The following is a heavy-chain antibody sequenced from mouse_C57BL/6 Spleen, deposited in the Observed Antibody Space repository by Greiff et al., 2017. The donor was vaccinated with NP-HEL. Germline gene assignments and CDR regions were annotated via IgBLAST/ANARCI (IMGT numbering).Heavy chain of an antibody. CDR2: IHPNSGST. V-gene: IGHV1-64*01. Sequence: QVQLQQPGAELVKPGASVTLSCKASGYTFTSYWMHWVKQRPGQGLEWIGMIHPNSGSTNYNEKCKSKATLTVDKSSSTAYMQLSSLTSEDAAVYYCARGERPYFDYWGQGTTLTVSS. CDR3: ARGERPYFDY. CDR1: GYTFTSYW. J-gene: IGHJ2*01.